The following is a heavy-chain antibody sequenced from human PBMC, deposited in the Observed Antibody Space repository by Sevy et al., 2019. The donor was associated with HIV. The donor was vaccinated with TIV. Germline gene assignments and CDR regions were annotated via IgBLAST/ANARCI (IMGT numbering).Heavy chain of an antibody. CDR1: GFTFSSYA. D-gene: IGHD6-19*01. J-gene: IGHJ4*02. Sequence: GGSLRLSCAASGFTFSSYAMHWVRQAPGKGLEWVALIADDGGDKYYADSVKGRFSISRDNSKNTLDLQMNSLRAEDTAVYYCASERVKWLVRGPLNYWGQGTLVTVSS. CDR3: ASERVKWLVRGPLNY. CDR2: IADDGGDK. V-gene: IGHV3-30-3*01.